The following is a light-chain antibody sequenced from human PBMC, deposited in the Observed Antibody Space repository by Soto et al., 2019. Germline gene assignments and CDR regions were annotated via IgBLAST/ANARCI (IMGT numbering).Light chain of an antibody. Sequence: EIVMTQSPATLSVSPGERATLSCRASQSVYSNLAWYQQKPGQAPRLLIYGASTRATGIPARFSGSGSGTEFTLTISSLQSEDFAVYHCQQYNNWPPTFGQGTKVEIK. J-gene: IGKJ1*01. CDR2: GAS. V-gene: IGKV3-15*01. CDR3: QQYNNWPPT. CDR1: QSVYSN.